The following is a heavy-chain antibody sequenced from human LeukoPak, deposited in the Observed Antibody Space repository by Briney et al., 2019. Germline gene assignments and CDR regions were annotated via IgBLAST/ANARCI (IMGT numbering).Heavy chain of an antibody. J-gene: IGHJ3*02. D-gene: IGHD3-22*01. CDR3: ARQGGSGSSPHPFDI. Sequence: NPSETLSLTCTVSGGSTSRSSYYWGWIRQPPGQGLEWIGSIHYSGTTYYNPSLKSRVTISVDTSKNQFFLELSSVTAADTAVYYCARQGGSGSSPHPFDIWGQGTMVTVSS. CDR2: IHYSGTT. V-gene: IGHV4-39*01. CDR1: GGSTSRSSYY.